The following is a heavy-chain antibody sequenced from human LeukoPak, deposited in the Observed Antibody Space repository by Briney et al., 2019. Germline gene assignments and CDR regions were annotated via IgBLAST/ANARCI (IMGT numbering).Heavy chain of an antibody. J-gene: IGHJ4*02. CDR2: ISSSSSTI. CDR1: GFAFSDYY. V-gene: IGHV3-11*01. Sequence: GGSLRLSCAASGFAFSDYYMNWIRQAPGKGLEWVSYISSSSSTIYYADSVMGRFTISRDNAKNSLYLQMNSLRAEDTAVYYCAREIRGYSYFDYWGQGTLVSVSS. D-gene: IGHD1-26*01. CDR3: AREIRGYSYFDY.